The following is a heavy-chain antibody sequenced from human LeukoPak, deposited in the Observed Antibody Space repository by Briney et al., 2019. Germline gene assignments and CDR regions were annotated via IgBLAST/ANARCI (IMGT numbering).Heavy chain of an antibody. V-gene: IGHV3-21*01. J-gene: IGHJ4*02. CDR3: ARDPDPHYDFWSGYSNFDY. Sequence: GGSLRLSCAASGFTFSGSAMHWVRQASGKGLEWVSSISSSSSYIYYADSVKGRFTISRDNAKNSLYLQMNSLRAEDTAVYYCARDPDPHYDFWSGYSNFDYWGQGTLVTVSS. CDR2: ISSSSSYI. CDR1: GFTFSGSA. D-gene: IGHD3-3*01.